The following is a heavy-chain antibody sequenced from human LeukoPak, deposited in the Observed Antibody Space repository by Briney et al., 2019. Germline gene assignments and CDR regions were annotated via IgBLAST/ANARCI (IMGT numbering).Heavy chain of an antibody. Sequence: GASVKVSCKASGYTFTSYDINWVRQATGQGLEWMGWMNPNSDNTGYAQKFQGRVTMTRNTSISTAYMELSSLRSEDTAVYYCARGRRRASSGRSYYYYYMDVWGKGTTVTVSS. D-gene: IGHD3-22*01. CDR3: ARGRRRASSGRSYYYYYMDV. J-gene: IGHJ6*03. CDR1: GYTFTSYD. V-gene: IGHV1-8*01. CDR2: MNPNSDNT.